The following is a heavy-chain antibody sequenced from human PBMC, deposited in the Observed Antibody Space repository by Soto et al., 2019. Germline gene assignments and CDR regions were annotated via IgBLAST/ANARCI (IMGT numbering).Heavy chain of an antibody. CDR2: VIPLFGTA. CDR3: ARDVAYGDFSADLLD. Sequence: VQLMQSGAEVKKPGSSVKVSCKASGGTFSSHSINWVRQAPGQGLEWMGGVIPLFGTANYAHNFQGRVTITADHSASTAYMGLNSLRSDDTAVSYCARDVAYGDFSADLLDWGQGTLVTVSS. V-gene: IGHV1-69*01. J-gene: IGHJ4*02. CDR1: GGTFSSHS. D-gene: IGHD4-17*01.